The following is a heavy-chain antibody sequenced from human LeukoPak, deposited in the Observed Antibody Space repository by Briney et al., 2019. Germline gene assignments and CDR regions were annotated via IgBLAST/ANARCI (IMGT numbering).Heavy chain of an antibody. J-gene: IGHJ3*02. CDR2: IYYSGST. V-gene: IGHV4-59*08. CDR1: GGSISSYY. CDR3: ARHDYYGSRVMGAFDI. D-gene: IGHD3-22*01. Sequence: SETLSLTCTVSGGSISSYYWSWIRQPPGKGLEWIGYIYYSGSTNYNPSLKSRVTISVDTSKNQFSLKLSSVTAADTAVYYCARHDYYGSRVMGAFDIWGQGTMVTVSS.